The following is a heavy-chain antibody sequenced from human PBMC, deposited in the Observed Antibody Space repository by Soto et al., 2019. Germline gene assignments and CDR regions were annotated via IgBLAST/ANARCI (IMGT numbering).Heavy chain of an antibody. V-gene: IGHV3-23*01. J-gene: IGHJ4*02. CDR1: RFTFSSYA. CDR2: ISGSGGST. Sequence: EVQLLESGGGLVQPGGSLRLSCAASRFTFSSYAMSWVRQAPGKGLEWVSTISGSGGSTYYADSVKGRFTISRDNSRNTLYLQMSSLRAEDTAVYYCSQCRLLLVATRSDYWGQGTLVTVSS. D-gene: IGHD2-15*01. CDR3: SQCRLLLVATRSDY.